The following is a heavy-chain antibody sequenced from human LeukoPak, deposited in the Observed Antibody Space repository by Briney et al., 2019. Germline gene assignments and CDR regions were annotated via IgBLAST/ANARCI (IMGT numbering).Heavy chain of an antibody. Sequence: SETLSLTCTVSGGSISSYYWGWIRQPPGKGLEWIGSIYYSGSTYYNPSLKSRVTISVDTSKNQFSLKLSSVTAADTAVYYCARDRHHDSSGYNNWFDPWGQGTLVTVSS. CDR2: IYYSGST. D-gene: IGHD3-22*01. V-gene: IGHV4-39*07. CDR1: GGSISSYY. CDR3: ARDRHHDSSGYNNWFDP. J-gene: IGHJ5*02.